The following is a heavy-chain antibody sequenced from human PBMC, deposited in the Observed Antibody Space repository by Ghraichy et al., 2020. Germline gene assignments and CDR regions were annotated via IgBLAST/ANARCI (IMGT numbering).Heavy chain of an antibody. J-gene: IGHJ5*02. CDR3: ARGGTGGYYDSSGYYSQTRNWFDP. CDR2: IIPIFGTA. Sequence: SVKVSCKASGGTFSSYAISWVRQAPGQGLEWMGGIIPIFGTANYAQKFQGRVTITADESTSTAYMELSSLRSEDTAVYYCARGGTGGYYDSSGYYSQTRNWFDPWGQGTLVTVSS. D-gene: IGHD3-22*01. CDR1: GGTFSSYA. V-gene: IGHV1-69*13.